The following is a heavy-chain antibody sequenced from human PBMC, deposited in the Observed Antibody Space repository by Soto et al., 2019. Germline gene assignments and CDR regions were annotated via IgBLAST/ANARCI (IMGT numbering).Heavy chain of an antibody. D-gene: IGHD6-19*01. CDR3: AHSRYSSGPKRFDP. V-gene: IGHV2-5*02. CDR1: GCSLSTSGVG. CDR2: IYWDADK. Sequence: SCPTLVNPTQTLTLTCTFSGCSLSTSGVGXGWIRQPPGKALEWLALIYWDADKRYSPSLKSRLTITKDTSKNQVVLTMTNMDPVDTATYYCAHSRYSSGPKRFDPWGQGTLVTVSS. J-gene: IGHJ5*02.